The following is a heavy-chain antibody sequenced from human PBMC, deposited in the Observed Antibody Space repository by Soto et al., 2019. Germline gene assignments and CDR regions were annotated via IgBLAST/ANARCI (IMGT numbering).Heavy chain of an antibody. Sequence: QLQLQESGPGLVKPSETLALTCTVSGGSIGSSRYYWGWIRQPPGKGLEWIGSFYYSGSTYYNPSLKSRVTISVDTSKNQFSLKLSSVTASDTAVYYCARHVGYGYLSGYYYYMDVWGKGTTVTVSS. CDR1: GGSIGSSRYY. CDR3: ARHVGYGYLSGYYYYMDV. J-gene: IGHJ6*03. CDR2: FYYSGST. D-gene: IGHD5-12*01. V-gene: IGHV4-39*01.